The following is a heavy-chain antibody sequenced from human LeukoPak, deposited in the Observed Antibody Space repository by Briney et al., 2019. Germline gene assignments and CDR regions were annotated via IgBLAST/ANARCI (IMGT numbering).Heavy chain of an antibody. CDR1: GFIFSSYA. D-gene: IGHD1-26*01. V-gene: IGHV3-23*01. CDR2: ISGSGTYT. CDR3: AKDWDSGSYFADY. Sequence: AGGSLRLSCAASGFIFSSYAMSWVRQAPGKGLEWVSGISGSGTYTYDADSVKGRFSISRDNSKNTLYLQMNDLRAEDTALYYCAKDWDSGSYFADYWGQGTLVAVSS. J-gene: IGHJ4*02.